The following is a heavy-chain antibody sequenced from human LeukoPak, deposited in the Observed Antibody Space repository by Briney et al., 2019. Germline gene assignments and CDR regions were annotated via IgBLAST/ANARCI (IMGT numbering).Heavy chain of an antibody. CDR1: GFTFRNYA. V-gene: IGHV3-30-3*01. CDR3: AKDPGTYYYDSSYYTG. J-gene: IGHJ4*02. D-gene: IGHD3-22*01. CDR2: ISYDGSNK. Sequence: GGSLRLSCADSGFTFRNYAMHWVRQAPGKGLEWVAVISYDGSNKYYADSVKGRFTISRDNSKNTLYLQMNSLRAEDTAVYYCAKDPGTYYYDSSYYTGWGQGALVTVSS.